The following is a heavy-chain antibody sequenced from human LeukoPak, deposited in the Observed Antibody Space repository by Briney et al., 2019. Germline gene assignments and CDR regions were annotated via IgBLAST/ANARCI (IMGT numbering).Heavy chain of an antibody. J-gene: IGHJ4*02. CDR3: ARERGSSSWYYFDY. CDR2: ISGSGGST. CDR1: GFTFSNYA. D-gene: IGHD6-13*01. V-gene: IGHV3-23*01. Sequence: GRSLILSCAVSGFTFSNYAMHWGRQAPAKGLGWVSAISGSGGSTYYADSVKGRFTISRDNSKNTLYLQMNSLRAEDTAVYYCARERGSSSWYYFDYWGQGTLVTVSS.